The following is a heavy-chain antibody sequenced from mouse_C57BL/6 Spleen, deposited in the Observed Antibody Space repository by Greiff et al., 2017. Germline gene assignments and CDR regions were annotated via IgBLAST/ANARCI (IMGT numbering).Heavy chain of an antibody. Sequence: DVKLVESGGGLVKPGGSLKLSCAASGFTFSSYAMSWVRQTPEKRLEWVATISDGGSYTYYPDNVKGRFTISRDNAKNNLYLQMSHLKSEDTAMYYCARDMVPFAYWGQGTLVTVSA. J-gene: IGHJ3*01. CDR1: GFTFSSYA. CDR3: ARDMVPFAY. V-gene: IGHV5-4*01. CDR2: ISDGGSYT. D-gene: IGHD1-1*02.